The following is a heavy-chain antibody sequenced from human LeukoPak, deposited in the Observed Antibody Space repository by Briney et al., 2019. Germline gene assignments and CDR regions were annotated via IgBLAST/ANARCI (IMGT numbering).Heavy chain of an antibody. CDR3: ARGPYDSSRD. Sequence: SETLSLTCAVYGGSFSGYYWSWIRQPPGKGLEWIGEINHSGNTNYNPSLKSRVTISVGTSKNQFSLKLSSVTAADTAVYYCARGPYDSSRDWGQGTLVTVSS. CDR2: INHSGNT. V-gene: IGHV4-34*01. J-gene: IGHJ4*02. CDR1: GGSFSGYY. D-gene: IGHD3-22*01.